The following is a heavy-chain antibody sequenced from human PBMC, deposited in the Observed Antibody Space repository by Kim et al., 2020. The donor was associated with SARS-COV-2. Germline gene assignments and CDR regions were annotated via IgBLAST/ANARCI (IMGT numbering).Heavy chain of an antibody. D-gene: IGHD5-18*01. J-gene: IGHJ3*02. Sequence: GGSLRLSCAASGFTFSSYEMNWVRQAPGKGLEWVSYISSSGSTIYYADSVKGRFTISRDNAKNSLYLQMNSLRAEDTAVYYCARTRPRIQLWSSFDIWGQGTMVTVSS. V-gene: IGHV3-48*03. CDR3: ARTRPRIQLWSSFDI. CDR1: GFTFSSYE. CDR2: ISSSGSTI.